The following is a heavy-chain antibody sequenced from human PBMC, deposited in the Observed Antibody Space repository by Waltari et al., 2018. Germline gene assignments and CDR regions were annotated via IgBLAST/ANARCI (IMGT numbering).Heavy chain of an antibody. V-gene: IGHV3-48*04. D-gene: IGHD4-17*01. J-gene: IGHJ4*02. Sequence: EVQLVESGGGLVQPGGSLRLSCAASGFTFSSYRMNWVRQAPGKGLEVVSYISSSSSTIYYADSVKGRFTISRDNAKNSLYLQMNSPRAEDTAVYYCARGCQFYGDYHRGIDYWGQGTLVTVSS. CDR2: ISSSSSTI. CDR3: ARGCQFYGDYHRGIDY. CDR1: GFTFSSYR.